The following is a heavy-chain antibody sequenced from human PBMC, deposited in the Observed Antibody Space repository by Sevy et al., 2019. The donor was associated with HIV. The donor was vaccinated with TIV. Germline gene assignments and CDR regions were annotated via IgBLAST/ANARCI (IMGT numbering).Heavy chain of an antibody. CDR2: LSSDGSTT. CDR1: GFTFSSYW. Sequence: GGSLRLSCAASGFTFSSYWMNWVRQAPGKGLVWVSRLSSDGSTTIYADSVKGRFTISRDNAKNTLYLQINSLRAEDTAVYYCTRVYDITWICHYFDYWGQGTLVTVSS. V-gene: IGHV3-74*01. D-gene: IGHD3-22*01. J-gene: IGHJ4*02. CDR3: TRVYDITWICHYFDY.